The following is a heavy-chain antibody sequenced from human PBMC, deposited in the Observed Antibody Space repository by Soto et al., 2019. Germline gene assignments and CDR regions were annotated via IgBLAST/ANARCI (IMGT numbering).Heavy chain of an antibody. D-gene: IGHD3-3*01. CDR1: GYTFSSHA. CDR3: ARDGARITGVGVVYYFDY. V-gene: IGHV1-3*01. CDR2: INAGNGNT. J-gene: IGHJ4*02. Sequence: ASVKVSCKASGYTFSSHAMHWVRQAPGQRLEWMGWINAGNGNTKYSQNFQGRVAITRDTSASTAYMELRSLRSEDTAVYYCARDGARITGVGVVYYFDYWGQGTLVTVSS.